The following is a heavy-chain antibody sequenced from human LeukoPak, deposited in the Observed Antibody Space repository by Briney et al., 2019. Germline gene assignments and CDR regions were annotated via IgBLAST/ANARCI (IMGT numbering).Heavy chain of an antibody. V-gene: IGHV1-2*02. Sequence: ASVKVSCKTSGYTFTDSYIHWVRQAPGQGLEWVGWINPNSGGTNYAQKFQGRVTMTRDTSISTAYMEVSSLRSDDTAVYYCASPRSHCSRTSTWFDPWGQGTLVTVSS. D-gene: IGHD2-2*01. J-gene: IGHJ5*02. CDR3: ASPRSHCSRTSTWFDP. CDR2: INPNSGGT. CDR1: GYTFTDSY.